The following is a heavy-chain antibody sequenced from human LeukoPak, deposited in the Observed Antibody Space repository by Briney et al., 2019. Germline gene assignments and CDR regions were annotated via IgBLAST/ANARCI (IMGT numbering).Heavy chain of an antibody. Sequence: GESLMISCKDSGYSFSNNWIGWVRQMPGEGLEWMGIINLDDFNIRYSPSFQGQVTISADKSTSTAYLQWSGLKASDTAMYYCARQIGSSGWLWGQGTLVTVSS. CDR1: GYSFSNNW. CDR2: INLDDFNI. D-gene: IGHD6-19*01. V-gene: IGHV5-51*01. CDR3: ARQIGSSGWL. J-gene: IGHJ4*02.